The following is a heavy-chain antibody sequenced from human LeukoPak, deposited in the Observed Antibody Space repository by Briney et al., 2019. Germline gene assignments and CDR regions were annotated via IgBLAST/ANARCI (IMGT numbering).Heavy chain of an antibody. CDR3: ARVGDCSSTSCYAADY. CDR2: ISFSGST. CDR1: GASINSFY. Sequence: SETLSLTCTVSGASINSFYWSWIRQPPGQGLEWIGYISFSGSTSYNPSLKSRGTISVDVSRNHFSLKLRSVTAADTAVYYCARVGDCSSTSCYAADYWGQGTLVTVSS. J-gene: IGHJ4*02. V-gene: IGHV4-59*01. D-gene: IGHD2-2*01.